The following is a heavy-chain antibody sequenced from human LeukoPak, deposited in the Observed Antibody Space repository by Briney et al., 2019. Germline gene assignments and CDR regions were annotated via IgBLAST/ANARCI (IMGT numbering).Heavy chain of an antibody. CDR3: ARHHQITGTWN. D-gene: IGHD1-7*01. CDR1: GGSISSYY. J-gene: IGHJ4*02. V-gene: IGHV4-39*01. Sequence: SETLSLTCTVSGGSISSYYWSWIRQPPGKGLEWIGSIYYSGSTYYNPSLKSRVTISVDTSKNQFSLKLSSVTAADTAVYYCARHHQITGTWNWGQGTLVTVSS. CDR2: IYYSGST.